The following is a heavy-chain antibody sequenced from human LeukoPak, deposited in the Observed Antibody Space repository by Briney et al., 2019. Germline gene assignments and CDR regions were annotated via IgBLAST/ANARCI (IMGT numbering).Heavy chain of an antibody. Sequence: GQSLRLSCAASGFTVSDNYMTWVRQAPGKGLESVSVIYTCGSAYYSDSVKGRFTISRDNSKNTLYLQMNSLRAEDTAVYYFAGSGRTSFYSYVDVWGKGTTVTVSS. V-gene: IGHV3-66*02. CDR3: AGSGRTSFYSYVDV. CDR2: IYTCGSA. J-gene: IGHJ6*03. D-gene: IGHD3-10*01. CDR1: GFTVSDNY.